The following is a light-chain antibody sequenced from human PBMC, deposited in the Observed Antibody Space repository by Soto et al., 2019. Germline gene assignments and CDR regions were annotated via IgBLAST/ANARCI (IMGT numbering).Light chain of an antibody. V-gene: IGKV1-5*03. Sequence: DIQMTQSPCTLCASVGDPVTTTCRASQTISSWLAWYQQKPGKAPKLLIYKASTLKSGVPSRFSGSGSGTEFTLTISSLQPDDFATYYCQHYNSYSEAFGQGPKVDIK. CDR3: QHYNSYSEA. J-gene: IGKJ1*01. CDR2: KAS. CDR1: QTISSW.